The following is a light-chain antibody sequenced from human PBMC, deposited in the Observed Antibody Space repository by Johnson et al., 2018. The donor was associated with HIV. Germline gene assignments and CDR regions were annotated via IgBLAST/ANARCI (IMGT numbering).Light chain of an antibody. Sequence: QFVLTQPPSVSAAPGQRVNISCSGHSSNIENYFVSWYQQLPGAAPRLLIYEDYKRPSGIPDRFSGSKYGASATLGITGLQTGDEADYYCGVWDASLSPHYVFGTGTTITVL. CDR1: SSNIENYF. CDR3: GVWDASLSPHYV. J-gene: IGLJ1*01. V-gene: IGLV1-51*02. CDR2: EDY.